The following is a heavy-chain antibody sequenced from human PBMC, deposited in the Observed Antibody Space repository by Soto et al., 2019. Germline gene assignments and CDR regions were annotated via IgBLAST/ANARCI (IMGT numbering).Heavy chain of an antibody. CDR2: ISGSGGST. V-gene: IGHV3-23*01. D-gene: IGHD3-10*01. J-gene: IGHJ4*02. CDR1: GFTFSSYA. CDR3: AKFALWFGESPYYFDY. Sequence: GGSLRLSCAASGFTFSSYAMSWVRQAPGKGLEWVSAISGSGGSTYYADSVKGRFTISRDNSKNTLYLQMNSLRAEDTAVYYCAKFALWFGESPYYFDYWGQGTLVTVSS.